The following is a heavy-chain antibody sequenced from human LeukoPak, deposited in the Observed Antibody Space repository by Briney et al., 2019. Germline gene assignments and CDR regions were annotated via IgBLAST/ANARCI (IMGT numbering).Heavy chain of an antibody. CDR2: ISSSSSYI. D-gene: IGHD1-26*01. CDR3: ARGNSGRISYYFDY. J-gene: IGHJ4*02. V-gene: IGHV3-21*01. Sequence: GGSLRLSCAASGFTFSSYSMNWVRQAPGKGLEWVSSISSSSSYIYYADSVKGRFTISRDNAKNSLYLQMNSLRAEDTAVYYCARGNSGRISYYFDYWGQGTLVTVSS. CDR1: GFTFSSYS.